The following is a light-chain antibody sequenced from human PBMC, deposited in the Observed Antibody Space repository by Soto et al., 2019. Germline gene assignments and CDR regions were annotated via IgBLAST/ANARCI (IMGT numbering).Light chain of an antibody. J-gene: IGLJ1*01. CDR1: SSDVGAYDY. CDR3: SSYTSTSTGV. V-gene: IGLV2-14*01. CDR2: DVS. Sequence: QSVLTQPASVSGSPGQSITISCTGASSDVGAYDYVSWYQQHPGKAPKLMIFDVSNRPSGVSNRFSGSKSGNTASLTISGLQAEDEADYYCSSYTSTSTGVFGTGTKVTV.